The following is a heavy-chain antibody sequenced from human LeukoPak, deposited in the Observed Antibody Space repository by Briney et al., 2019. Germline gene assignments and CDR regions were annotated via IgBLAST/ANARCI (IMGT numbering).Heavy chain of an antibody. V-gene: IGHV3-23*01. Sequence: GSLRLSCAASGFTFSSYAMICVRQAPGKGLAWLSSISKSDGSTYYADSVKGRFTISRGNSKNTVYLHMHSLRVEDTAIYYCARGAIIPDLRGQGALVTVS. D-gene: IGHD2-21*01. CDR2: ISKSDGST. CDR3: ARGAIIPDL. CDR1: GFTFSSYA. J-gene: IGHJ4*02.